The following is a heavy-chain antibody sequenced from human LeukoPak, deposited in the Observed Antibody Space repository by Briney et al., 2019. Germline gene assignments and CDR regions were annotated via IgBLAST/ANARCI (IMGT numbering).Heavy chain of an antibody. CDR3: ARDSPPHCTGTSCYYSDAFDI. V-gene: IGHV3-7*03. CDR2: IKQDGSEK. CDR1: GFTFSSYW. D-gene: IGHD2-2*01. J-gene: IGHJ3*02. Sequence: PGGSLRLSCAASGFTFSSYWMSWVRQAPGKGLEWVANIKQDGSEKYYVDSVKGRFTISRDSSKNTLYLQMHSLRAEDSAVYYCARDSPPHCTGTSCYYSDAFDIWGQGTMVTVSS.